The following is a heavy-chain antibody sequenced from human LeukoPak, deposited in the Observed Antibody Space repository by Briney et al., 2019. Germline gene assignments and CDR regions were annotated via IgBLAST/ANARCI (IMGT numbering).Heavy chain of an antibody. CDR3: AKDGLRGYDFDS. CDR1: GFTFSTFA. V-gene: IGHV3-23*01. CDR2: ITNLAGTI. J-gene: IGHJ5*01. D-gene: IGHD5-12*01. Sequence: GGSLRLSCATSGFTFSTFAMSWVRQAPGKGLEWVASITNLAGTINYADSVRGRFTISRDNSKNTLFLQMRSLRVEDTAEYYCAKDGLRGYDFDSWGRGTRVIVSS.